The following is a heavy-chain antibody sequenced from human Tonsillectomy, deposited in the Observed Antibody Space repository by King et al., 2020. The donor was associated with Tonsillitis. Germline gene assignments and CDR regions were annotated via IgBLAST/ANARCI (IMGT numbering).Heavy chain of an antibody. J-gene: IGHJ4*02. D-gene: IGHD3-10*01. V-gene: IGHV3-9*01. CDR1: GFTFDDYA. Sequence: VQLVESGGGLVQPGRSLRLSCAASGFTFDDYAMHWVRQAPGKGLEWVSGITWNSGSLGYADSVRGRFTISRENAKNSLYLQMNNLRVEDTAFYYWAKAIYYASGNYDXWGQGTLVTVSS. CDR2: ITWNSGSL. CDR3: AKAIYYASGNYDX.